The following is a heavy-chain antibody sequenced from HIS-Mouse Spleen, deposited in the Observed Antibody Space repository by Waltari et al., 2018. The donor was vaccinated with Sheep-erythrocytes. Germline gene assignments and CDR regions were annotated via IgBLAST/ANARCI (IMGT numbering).Heavy chain of an antibody. D-gene: IGHD6-19*01. CDR3: ALSVDLAGAFDI. Sequence: QVQLQQWGAGLLKPSETLSLTCAVYGGSFSGYYWSWIRQPPGKGREWIGEINHSGSTTYHPSLKSRVTISVDTSKNQFSLKLSSVTAADTAVYYCALSVDLAGAFDIWGQGTMVTVSS. CDR2: INHSGST. V-gene: IGHV4-34*01. CDR1: GGSFSGYY. J-gene: IGHJ3*02.